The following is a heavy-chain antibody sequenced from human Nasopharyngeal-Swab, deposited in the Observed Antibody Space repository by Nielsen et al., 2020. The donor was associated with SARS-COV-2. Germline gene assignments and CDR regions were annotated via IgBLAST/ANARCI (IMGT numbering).Heavy chain of an antibody. CDR1: GDSVPSNSAA. Sequence: SETLSLTCAISGDSVPSNSAAWNWTRQSPSRGLEWLGRTYYRSKWYNDYAVSVKSRITINPDTSKNQFSLQLNSVTPEETAVYYCARVLWFGEEGDYYYYMDIWGKGTTVTVSS. CDR2: TYYRSKWYN. V-gene: IGHV6-1*01. CDR3: ARVLWFGEEGDYYYYMDI. D-gene: IGHD3-10*01. J-gene: IGHJ6*03.